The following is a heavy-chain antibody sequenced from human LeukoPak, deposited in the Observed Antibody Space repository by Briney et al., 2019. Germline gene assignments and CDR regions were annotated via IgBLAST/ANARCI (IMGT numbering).Heavy chain of an antibody. CDR3: ARVNRRANAFDI. Sequence: ASVKVSCKASGYTFTSYQIHWVRQAPGQGLEWMGIINPSAGRTHSLQKFQGRVTMTRNTSISTAYMELSSLRSEDTAVYYCARVNRRANAFDIWGQGTMVTVSS. J-gene: IGHJ3*02. CDR1: GYTFTSYQ. V-gene: IGHV1-46*01. D-gene: IGHD1-14*01. CDR2: INPSAGRT.